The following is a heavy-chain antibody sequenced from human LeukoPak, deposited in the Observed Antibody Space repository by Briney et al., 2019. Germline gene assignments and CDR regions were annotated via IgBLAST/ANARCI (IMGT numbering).Heavy chain of an antibody. J-gene: IGHJ4*02. V-gene: IGHV1-69*06. Sequence: SVKVSCKASGATFSSYAISWVRQAPGQGLEWMGGIIPILGTANYAQKFQGRVTITADKSTSTAYMELSSLRSEDTAVYYCARTAGYSSGWSHEDYWGQGTLVTVSS. CDR1: GATFSSYA. CDR2: IIPILGTA. CDR3: ARTAGYSSGWSHEDY. D-gene: IGHD6-19*01.